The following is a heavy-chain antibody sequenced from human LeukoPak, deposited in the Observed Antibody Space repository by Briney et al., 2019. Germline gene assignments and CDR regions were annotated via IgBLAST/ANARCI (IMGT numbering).Heavy chain of an antibody. D-gene: IGHD6-13*01. CDR1: GFTFDDYA. J-gene: IGHJ4*02. CDR3: AKDNLVQGSSWYAEYYFDY. Sequence: PGGSLRLSCAASGFTFDDYAMRWVRQAPGKGLEWVSGISWNSGSIGYADSVEGRFTISRDNAKNSLYLQMNSLRAEDTALYYCAKDNLVQGSSWYAEYYFDYWGQGTLVTVSS. V-gene: IGHV3-9*01. CDR2: ISWNSGSI.